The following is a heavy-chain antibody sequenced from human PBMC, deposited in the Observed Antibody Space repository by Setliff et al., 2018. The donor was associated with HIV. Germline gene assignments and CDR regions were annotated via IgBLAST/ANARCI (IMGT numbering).Heavy chain of an antibody. D-gene: IGHD3-9*01. Sequence: ASVKVSCKASGYTFTGYYMHWVRQAPGQGLEWMGWINPNSGGTNYAQKFQGRVTMTRDTSISTAYMELSRLRSDDTAVYYCARDSTQTYYDILTGYYTPSNDYWGQGTPVTVSS. J-gene: IGHJ4*02. CDR2: INPNSGGT. V-gene: IGHV1-2*02. CDR1: GYTFTGYY. CDR3: ARDSTQTYYDILTGYYTPSNDY.